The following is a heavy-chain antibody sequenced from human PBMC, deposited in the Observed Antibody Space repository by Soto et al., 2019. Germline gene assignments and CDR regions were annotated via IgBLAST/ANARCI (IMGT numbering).Heavy chain of an antibody. CDR3: ARGPGTSYFDY. D-gene: IGHD2-2*01. V-gene: IGHV3-33*01. Sequence: PGGSLRLSCAASGFTFSSYGMHWVRQAPGKGLEWVAVIWSGGSNENYADSVKGRFTISRDNSKNMLYLQMNSLRAEDTAVYYCARGPGTSYFDYWGQGSLVTV. CDR1: GFTFSSYG. CDR2: IWSGGSNE. J-gene: IGHJ4*02.